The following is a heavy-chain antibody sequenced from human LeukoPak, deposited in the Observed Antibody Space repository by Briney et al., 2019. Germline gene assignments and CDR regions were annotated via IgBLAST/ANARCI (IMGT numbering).Heavy chain of an antibody. J-gene: IGHJ5*02. V-gene: IGHV3-23*01. D-gene: IGHD5-12*01. CDR3: AKGTDIVAQYNWFDP. CDR1: GFTFSSYG. Sequence: GGSLRLSCAASGFTFSSYGMSWVRQAPGKGLEWVSAISGSGGSTYYADSVKGRFTISRDNSKNTLYLQMNSLRAEDTAVYYCAKGTDIVAQYNWFDPWGQGTLVTVSS. CDR2: ISGSGGST.